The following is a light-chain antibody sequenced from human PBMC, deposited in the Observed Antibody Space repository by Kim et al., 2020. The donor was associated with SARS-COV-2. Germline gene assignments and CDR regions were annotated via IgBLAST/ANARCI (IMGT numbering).Light chain of an antibody. Sequence: PGERATRACRASQSVTSNYLTWYQQKPGQAPRLLIYGASSRATGIPDRFSGSGSGTDFTLTISRLEPEDFAVYYCQQYGSSPLLTFGGGTKVDIK. V-gene: IGKV3-20*01. CDR1: QSVTSNY. CDR3: QQYGSSPLLT. CDR2: GAS. J-gene: IGKJ4*01.